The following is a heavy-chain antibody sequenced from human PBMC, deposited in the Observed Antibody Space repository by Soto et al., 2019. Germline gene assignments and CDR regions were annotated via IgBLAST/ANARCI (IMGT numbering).Heavy chain of an antibody. D-gene: IGHD6-19*01. CDR2: ISSSSSYI. CDR3: ARDKVRARVAGTVLWFDP. CDR1: GFTFSSYS. Sequence: GGSLRLSCAASGFTFSSYSMNWVRQAPGKGLEWVSSISSSSSYIYYADSVKGRFTISRDNAKNSLYLQMNSLRAEDTAVYYCARDKVRARVAGTVLWFDPWGQGTLVTVSS. V-gene: IGHV3-21*01. J-gene: IGHJ5*02.